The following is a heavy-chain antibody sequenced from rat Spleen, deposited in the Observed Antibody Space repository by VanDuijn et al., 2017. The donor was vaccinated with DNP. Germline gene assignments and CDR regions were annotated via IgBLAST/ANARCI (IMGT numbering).Heavy chain of an antibody. V-gene: IGHV5-25*01. CDR1: GFTFSDYN. CDR2: ISTSGGST. Sequence: EVQLVESGGGLVQPGRSLRLSCAASGFTFSDYNMAWVRQAPTKGLEWVASISTSGGSTYYRDSVKGRFTVSRDNAQRTLYLQMDSLRSEDTATYYCARHWDYWGQGTLVTVSS. D-gene: IGHD5-1*01. J-gene: IGHJ3*01. CDR3: ARHWDY.